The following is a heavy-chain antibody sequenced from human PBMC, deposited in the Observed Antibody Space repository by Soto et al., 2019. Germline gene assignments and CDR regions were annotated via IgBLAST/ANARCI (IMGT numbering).Heavy chain of an antibody. CDR2: ISWNSGSI. Sequence: GGSLRLSCAASGFTFDDYAMHWVRQAPGKGLEWVSGISWNSGSIGYADSVKGRFTISRDNAKNSLYLQMTSLRAEDTALYDCAKDSSHQFGDYGGNYLDYWGQGTLVTVSS. D-gene: IGHD4-17*01. CDR1: GFTFDDYA. V-gene: IGHV3-9*01. CDR3: AKDSSHQFGDYGGNYLDY. J-gene: IGHJ4*02.